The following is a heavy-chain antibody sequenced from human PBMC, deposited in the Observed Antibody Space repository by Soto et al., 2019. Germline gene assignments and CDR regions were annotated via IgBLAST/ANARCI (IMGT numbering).Heavy chain of an antibody. CDR2: IKSKTDGGTT. CDR3: PTDLENYGDSAGWFAP. J-gene: IGHJ5*02. Sequence: GGSLRLSCAASGFTFSNAWMSWVRQAPGKGLEWVGRIKSKTDGGTTDYAAPVKGRFTISRDDSKNTLYLQMNSLKTEDTAVYYCPTDLENYGDSAGWFAPGGQGTLLTVPS. D-gene: IGHD4-17*01. V-gene: IGHV3-15*01. CDR1: GFTFSNAW.